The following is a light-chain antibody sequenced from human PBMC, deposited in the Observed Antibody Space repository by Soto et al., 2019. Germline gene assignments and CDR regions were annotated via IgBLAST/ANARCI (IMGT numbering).Light chain of an antibody. J-gene: IGKJ1*01. CDR3: QQSGSSRWT. V-gene: IGKV3-20*01. Sequence: EIVLTQSPGTLSLSTGERATLSCRSSQSVSSSYLAWYQKKPGQAPRLLIYGASSRATGIAARFSGIVSGTDFNLTISSLETEDFAVYDCQQSGSSRWTVGPWAKVDIK. CDR1: QSVSSSY. CDR2: GAS.